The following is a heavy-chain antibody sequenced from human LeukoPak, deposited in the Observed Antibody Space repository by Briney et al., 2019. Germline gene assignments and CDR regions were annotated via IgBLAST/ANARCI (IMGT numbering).Heavy chain of an antibody. CDR2: ISYDGSYK. J-gene: IGHJ5*02. D-gene: IGHD2-15*01. Sequence: GGSLRLSCAASGFTFSDYAMHWVRQAPGKGLEWVAVISYDGSYKYSADSMKGRFTVSRDNSKNMLYLQMNSLRPEDTAVYYCARDPLTDCSGGSCYSEGFDPWGQGTLVTVSS. V-gene: IGHV3-30-3*01. CDR3: ARDPLTDCSGGSCYSEGFDP. CDR1: GFTFSDYA.